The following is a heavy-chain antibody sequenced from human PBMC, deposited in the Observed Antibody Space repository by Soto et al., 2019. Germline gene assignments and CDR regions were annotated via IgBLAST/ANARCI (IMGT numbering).Heavy chain of an antibody. D-gene: IGHD3-3*01. J-gene: IGHJ4*02. CDR1: GGSISSGDYY. CDR3: ASGAPYYDFWSGYYTQEAQYYFDY. Sequence: SETLSLTCTVSGGSISSGDYYWSWIRQPPGKGLEWIGYIYYSGGTYYNPSLKSRVTISVDTSKNQFSLKLSSVTAADTAVYYCASGAPYYDFWSGYYTQEAQYYFDYWGQGTLVTVSS. CDR2: IYYSGGT. V-gene: IGHV4-30-4*01.